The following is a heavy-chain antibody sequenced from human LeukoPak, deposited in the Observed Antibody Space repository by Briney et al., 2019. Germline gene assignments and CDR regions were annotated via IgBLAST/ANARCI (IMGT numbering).Heavy chain of an antibody. CDR3: ARDAVGTSFDAFDI. V-gene: IGHV1-18*01. CDR1: AYTFTSHG. J-gene: IGHJ3*02. D-gene: IGHD2-2*01. CDR2: ISGYNGNT. Sequence: ASVKVSCKASAYTFTSHGISWVRQAPGQGLEWMGWISGYNGNTNYAQKVQGRVTMTTDTSTSTAYMELRSLRSDDTAVYYCARDAVGTSFDAFDIWGQGTMVTVSS.